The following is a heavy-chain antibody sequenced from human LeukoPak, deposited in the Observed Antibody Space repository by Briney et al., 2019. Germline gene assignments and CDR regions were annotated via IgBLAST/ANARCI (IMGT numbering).Heavy chain of an antibody. Sequence: SQTLSLTCTVAGGSISRGGYYWGWMRKPPGKDLDWIGYSYYSGSTYYNPSLKSRVTISVDTSKNQFSLKLSSVTAADTAVYYCARELMGYYYYMDVWGKGTTVTVSS. J-gene: IGHJ6*03. CDR1: GGSISRGGYY. D-gene: IGHD2-8*01. CDR2: SYYSGST. V-gene: IGHV4-30-4*08. CDR3: ARELMGYYYYMDV.